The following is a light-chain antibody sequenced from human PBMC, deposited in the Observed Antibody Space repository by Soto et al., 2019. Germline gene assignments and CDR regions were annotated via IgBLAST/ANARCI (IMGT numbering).Light chain of an antibody. CDR3: QQYNNWPPIT. V-gene: IGKV3-15*01. CDR2: GAS. J-gene: IGKJ5*01. CDR1: QSVSSD. Sequence: EIVMTQSPATLSLSPGERATLSCSASQSVSSDLAWYQQKPGRAPRLLIYGASTRATGIPARFSGSGSGTEFTLTISSLQSEDFAVYYCQQYNNWPPITFGQGTRLEIK.